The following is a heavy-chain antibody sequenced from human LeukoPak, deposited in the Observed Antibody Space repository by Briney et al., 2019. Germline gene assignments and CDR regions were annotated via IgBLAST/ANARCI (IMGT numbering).Heavy chain of an antibody. CDR1: GFTFSDYY. J-gene: IGHJ4*02. Sequence: GGSLRLSCAASGFTFSDYYMSWIRQSPGKGLEWVSYISTNSSYTNYADSVKGRFTISRDNAKNSLYLQMNSLRAEDTAVYYCAKDGSLGELSDWGQGTLVTVSS. CDR3: AKDGSLGELSD. CDR2: ISTNSSYT. D-gene: IGHD3-16*02. V-gene: IGHV3-11*06.